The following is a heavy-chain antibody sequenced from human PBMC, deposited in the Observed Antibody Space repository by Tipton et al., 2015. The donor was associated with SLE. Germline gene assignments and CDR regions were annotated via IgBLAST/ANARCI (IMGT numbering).Heavy chain of an antibody. D-gene: IGHD3-16*01. CDR2: IKQDGSEK. V-gene: IGHV3-7*01. J-gene: IGHJ3*02. CDR3: ARVHADDTRGMIAFDI. Sequence: GSLRLSCAASGFTFSSYWVTWVRQAPGKGLEWVANIKQDGSEKYYVDSVKGRLTISRDNAKNSLYLQMNGLRAADTALYYCARVHADDTRGMIAFDIWGQGTMVTVSS. CDR1: GFTFSSYW.